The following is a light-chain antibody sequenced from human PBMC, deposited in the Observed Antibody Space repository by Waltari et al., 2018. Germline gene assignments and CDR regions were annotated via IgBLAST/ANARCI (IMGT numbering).Light chain of an antibody. CDR3: SSYMNSSLV. CDR2: VVS. Sequence: QSALPQPASVSGSPGQSITISCTGTSIDLGGYKYVSWYQQHPGKAPKLMIYVVSNRPSGVSNRFSGSKSGSTASLTISGLQSEDEADYYCSSYMNSSLVFGAGTKVTVL. V-gene: IGLV2-14*01. J-gene: IGLJ3*02. CDR1: SIDLGGYKY.